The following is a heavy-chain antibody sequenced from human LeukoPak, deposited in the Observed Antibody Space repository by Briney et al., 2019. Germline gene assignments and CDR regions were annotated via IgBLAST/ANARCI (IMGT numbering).Heavy chain of an antibody. CDR2: ISSTNTI. CDR1: GFTFSSYS. Sequence: GGSLRLSCAASGFTFSSYSMNWVRQAPGKGLEWVSYISSTNTIYYADSVKGGFTISRDNAKNSLYLQMNSLRAEDTAMYYCARGSGGVGASLPYWGQGGLVTVSS. J-gene: IGHJ4*02. V-gene: IGHV3-48*01. CDR3: ARGSGGVGASLPY. D-gene: IGHD1-26*01.